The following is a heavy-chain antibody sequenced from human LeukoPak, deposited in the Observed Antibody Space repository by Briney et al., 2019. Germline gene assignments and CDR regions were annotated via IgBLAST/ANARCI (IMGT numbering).Heavy chain of an antibody. CDR2: IRYDGSNK. CDR1: GFTFSSYG. Sequence: GGSLRLSCAASGFTFSSYGMHWVRQAPGKGLEWVAFIRYDGSNKYYADSVKGRFTISRDNSKNTLYLQMNSLRAEDTAVYCCAKELGSGDGFDYWGQGTLVTVSS. CDR3: AKELGSGDGFDY. J-gene: IGHJ4*02. D-gene: IGHD6-19*01. V-gene: IGHV3-30*02.